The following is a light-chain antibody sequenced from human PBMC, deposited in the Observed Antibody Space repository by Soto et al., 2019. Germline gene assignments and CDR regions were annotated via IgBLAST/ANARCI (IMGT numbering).Light chain of an antibody. J-gene: IGLJ1*01. CDR2: ANN. V-gene: IGLV1-40*01. CDR1: SSNLGAGYA. CDR3: QSYDRRLAVYV. Sequence: QSVLTQPPSVSGAPDQRVTISCTGSSSNLGAGYAVHWYQHLPGTVPKLLIYANNIRPSGVPDRFSGSRSGTSASLAITGLQADDEADYDFQSYDRRLAVYVFGTGTKLTVL.